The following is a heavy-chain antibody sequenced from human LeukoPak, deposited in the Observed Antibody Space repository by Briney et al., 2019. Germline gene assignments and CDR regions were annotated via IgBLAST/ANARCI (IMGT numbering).Heavy chain of an antibody. D-gene: IGHD3-22*01. Sequence: GGSLRLSCAASGFTFNDYGMSWVRQAPGKGLEWVSAINWNGGSTGYADSVKGRFTISRDNAKNSLYLQMNSLRAEDTAVYYCAKDRDYYDSSGAFDIWGQGTMVTVSS. CDR3: AKDRDYYDSSGAFDI. V-gene: IGHV3-20*04. CDR1: GFTFNDYG. J-gene: IGHJ3*02. CDR2: INWNGGST.